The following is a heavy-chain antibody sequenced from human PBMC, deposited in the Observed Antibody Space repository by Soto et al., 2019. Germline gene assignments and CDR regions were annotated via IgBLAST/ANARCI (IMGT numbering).Heavy chain of an antibody. CDR3: AKDQFSSSSETFDY. CDR2: ISGSGGST. V-gene: IGHV3-23*01. CDR1: GFTFSSYA. J-gene: IGHJ4*02. D-gene: IGHD6-6*01. Sequence: GGSLRLSCAASGFTFSSYAMSWVRQAPGKGLEWVSAISGSGGSTYYADSVKGRFTISRDNSKNTLYLQMNSLGAEDTAVYYCAKDQFSSSSETFDYWGQGTLVTVSS.